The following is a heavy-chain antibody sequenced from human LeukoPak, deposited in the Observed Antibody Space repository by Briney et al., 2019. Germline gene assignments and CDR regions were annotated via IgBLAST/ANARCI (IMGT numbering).Heavy chain of an antibody. Sequence: GGSLRLSCAVSGSDFSSHNFHWVRQAPGKGLEWVSFISRNSRTTYYADSVKGRFTISRDDAKNSLYLQMNSLRAEDTAVYYCARGPSYGDRSDFLDYWGQGTLVTVSS. V-gene: IGHV3-48*04. J-gene: IGHJ4*02. CDR3: ARGPSYGDRSDFLDY. D-gene: IGHD4/OR15-4a*01. CDR1: GSDFSSHN. CDR2: ISRNSRTT.